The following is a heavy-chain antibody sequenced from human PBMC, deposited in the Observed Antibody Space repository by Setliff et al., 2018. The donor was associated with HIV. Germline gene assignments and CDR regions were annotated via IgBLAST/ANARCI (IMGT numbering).Heavy chain of an antibody. V-gene: IGHV7-4-1*02. Sequence: GASVKVSCKASGYTFMNFAMHWVRQAPGQGLEGMGWINPNTGNPTYAQGFTGRFVFSLDTSVSTAYLQISSLEAQDTGVYYCARRSHSVGTSWPFDHWGQGTQVTVSS. D-gene: IGHD6-13*01. CDR2: INPNTGNP. CDR1: GYTFMNFA. J-gene: IGHJ4*02. CDR3: ARRSHSVGTSWPFDH.